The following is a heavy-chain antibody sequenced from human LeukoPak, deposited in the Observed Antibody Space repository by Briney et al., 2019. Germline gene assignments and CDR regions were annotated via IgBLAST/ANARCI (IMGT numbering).Heavy chain of an antibody. J-gene: IGHJ4*02. Sequence: SQTLSLTCAVSGDTVSSNGAAWNWIRQSPSRGLEWLGRTYYRSKWYNDYALSVKSRITINPDTSKNQFSLQLNSVTPEDTAVYYCARDLSYSLDFWGQGTLVTASS. V-gene: IGHV6-1*01. CDR2: TYYRSKWYN. CDR3: ARDLSYSLDF. D-gene: IGHD5-12*01. CDR1: GDTVSSNGAA.